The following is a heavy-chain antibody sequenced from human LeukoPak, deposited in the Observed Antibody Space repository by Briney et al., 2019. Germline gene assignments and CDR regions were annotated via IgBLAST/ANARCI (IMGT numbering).Heavy chain of an antibody. CDR3: ARDSGSYYHMDV. CDR2: INHSGST. J-gene: IGHJ6*03. V-gene: IGHV4-38-2*02. Sequence: SETLSLTCTVSGYSISSGYYWGWIRQPPGKGLEWIGEINHSGSTNYNPSLKSRVTISVDTSKNQFSLKLSSVTAADTAVYYCARDSGSYYHMDVWGKGTTVTVSS. D-gene: IGHD1-26*01. CDR1: GYSISSGYY.